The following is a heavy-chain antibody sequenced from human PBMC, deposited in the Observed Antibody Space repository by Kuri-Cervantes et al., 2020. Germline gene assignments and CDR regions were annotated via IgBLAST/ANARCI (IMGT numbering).Heavy chain of an antibody. D-gene: IGHD2-2*01. Sequence: GGSLRLSCAASGFTFSSYWMSWVRQAPGKGLEWVANIKQDGSEKYYVDSVKGRFTISRDNAKNSLYLQMNSLRADDTAVYYCARVVVPAPYNWFDPWGQGTLVTVSS. J-gene: IGHJ5*02. V-gene: IGHV3-7*03. CDR2: IKQDGSEK. CDR3: ARVVVPAPYNWFDP. CDR1: GFTFSSYW.